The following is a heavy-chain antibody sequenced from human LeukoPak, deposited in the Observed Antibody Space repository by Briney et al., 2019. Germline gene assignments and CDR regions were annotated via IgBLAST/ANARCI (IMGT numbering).Heavy chain of an antibody. V-gene: IGHV3-7*03. CDR2: VNQDGTEK. CDR1: GLTFSSYS. Sequence: GGSLRLSCSASGLTFSSYSMNWVRQAPGKGLEWVGNVNQDGTEKYYMDSVKGRFTISRDNAKNSLYLQMNSLRAEDTAMYYCATDIYPANSSWYYWSQGNLVTVSS. D-gene: IGHD6-13*01. J-gene: IGHJ4*02. CDR3: ATDIYPANSSWYY.